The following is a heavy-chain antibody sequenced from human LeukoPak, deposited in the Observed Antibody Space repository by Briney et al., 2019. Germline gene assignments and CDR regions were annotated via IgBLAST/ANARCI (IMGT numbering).Heavy chain of an antibody. CDR1: GFTFDDYA. Sequence: GGSLRLSCAASGFTFDDYAMHWVRQAPGKGLEWVSLISWDGGSTYYADSVKGRFTISRDNATNSLYLQMNSLRAEDTAVYYCARKGGPLGPPFDNWGQGTLVTVSS. CDR2: ISWDGGST. V-gene: IGHV3-43D*03. J-gene: IGHJ4*02. D-gene: IGHD7-27*01. CDR3: ARKGGPLGPPFDN.